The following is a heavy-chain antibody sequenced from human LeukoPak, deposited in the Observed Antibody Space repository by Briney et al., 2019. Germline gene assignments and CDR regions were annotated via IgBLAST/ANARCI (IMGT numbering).Heavy chain of an antibody. CDR1: GYTFTSYH. J-gene: IGHJ4*02. Sequence: ASVNVSCKASGYTFTSYHMHWVRQAPGQGLEWRGIINPSGGTTIYAEKFEGRVTITADKSTSTAYMELSSLRSEDTALYYCARALFDARITMVRGVMVYWGQGTLVTVSS. CDR2: INPSGGTT. D-gene: IGHD3-10*01. CDR3: ARALFDARITMVRGVMVY. V-gene: IGHV1-46*01.